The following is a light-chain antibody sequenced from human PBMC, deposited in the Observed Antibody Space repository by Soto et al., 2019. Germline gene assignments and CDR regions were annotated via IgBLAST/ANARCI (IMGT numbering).Light chain of an antibody. J-gene: IGKJ2*01. CDR2: GAS. Sequence: EIVLTQSPGTLSLSPGERATLSCRASQSVSSSYLAWYQQKPGQAPRLLIYGASSRATGIPDRFSGSGSGTDFTITISRLEPEDFEVYYCQQYGSSPPYTFGQGTKLEI. CDR3: QQYGSSPPYT. V-gene: IGKV3-20*01. CDR1: QSVSSSY.